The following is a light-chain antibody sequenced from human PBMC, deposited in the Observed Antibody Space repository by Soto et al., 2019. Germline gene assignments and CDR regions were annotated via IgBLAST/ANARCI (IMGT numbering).Light chain of an antibody. J-gene: IGLJ2*01. Sequence: QSALTQPASVSGSPGQSITISCTGTSSDVGGYNYVSWYQQHPGKAPKLMIYDVSNRPSGVSNRFSGSKSGNTASLTISGLQAEDEDDYEGSSYTSSSTLGVFGGGTKVTVL. CDR2: DVS. V-gene: IGLV2-14*01. CDR3: SSYTSSSTLGV. CDR1: SSDVGGYNY.